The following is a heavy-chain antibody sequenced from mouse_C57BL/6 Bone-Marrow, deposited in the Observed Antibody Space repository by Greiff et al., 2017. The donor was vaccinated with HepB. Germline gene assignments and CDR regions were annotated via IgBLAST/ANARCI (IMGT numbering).Heavy chain of an antibody. CDR3: ARPRDSSSYVYFDV. V-gene: IGHV7-3*01. CDR2: IRNKANGYTT. CDR1: GFTFTDYY. J-gene: IGHJ1*03. D-gene: IGHD1-1*01. Sequence: EVMLVESGGGLVQPGGSLSLSCAASGFTFTDYYMSWVRQPPGKALEWLGFIRNKANGYTTEYSASVKGRFTISRDNSQSILYLQMNALRAEDGATYYCARPRDSSSYVYFDVWGTGTTVTVSS.